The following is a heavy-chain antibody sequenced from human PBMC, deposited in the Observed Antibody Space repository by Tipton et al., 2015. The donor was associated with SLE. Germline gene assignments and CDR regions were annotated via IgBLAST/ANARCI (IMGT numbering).Heavy chain of an antibody. Sequence: SLRLSCAASGFIFSSHPMYWVRQAPGKGLEWVAVVTSDGRIKYYADSVKGRFTISRDNSQKTLYLQMNSLRAEDTAVYYCARSLSGYDFFDYWGQGTLVTVSS. V-gene: IGHV3-30*04. CDR1: GFIFSSHP. J-gene: IGHJ4*02. D-gene: IGHD5-12*01. CDR3: ARSLSGYDFFDY. CDR2: VTSDGRIK.